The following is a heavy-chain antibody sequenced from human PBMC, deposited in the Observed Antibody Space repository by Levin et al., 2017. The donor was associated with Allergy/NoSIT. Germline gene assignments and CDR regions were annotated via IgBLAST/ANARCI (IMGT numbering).Heavy chain of an antibody. V-gene: IGHV3-15*07. D-gene: IGHD3-10*01. CDR1: GFTFSNAW. CDR2: IQSEKDGGTT. J-gene: IGHJ5*02. Sequence: GGSLRLSCSTSGFTFSNAWMTWIRQAPGKGLEWVGLIQSEKDGGTTDYAAAVKGRFTIPRDDSKATLFLQMNSLKSEDTGVDYCQASGTKYEGQNWFDPWGQGTLVTVSS. CDR3: QASGTKYEGQNWFDP.